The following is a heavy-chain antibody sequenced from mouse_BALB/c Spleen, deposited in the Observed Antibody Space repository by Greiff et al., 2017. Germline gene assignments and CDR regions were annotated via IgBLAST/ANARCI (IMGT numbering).Heavy chain of an antibody. Sequence: QVQLQQSGAELVKPGASVKLSCKTSGYTFTSYWIQWVKQRPGQGLGWIGEIFPGTGTTYYNEKFTGKATLTIDTSTSTAFMQLSSLTSEAATVYFCGRPYYGNRDMDYWGQGTTLTVSS. CDR3: GRPYYGNRDMDY. CDR1: GYTFTSYW. J-gene: IGHJ2*01. D-gene: IGHD2-10*01. V-gene: IGHV1S132*01. CDR2: IFPGTGTT.